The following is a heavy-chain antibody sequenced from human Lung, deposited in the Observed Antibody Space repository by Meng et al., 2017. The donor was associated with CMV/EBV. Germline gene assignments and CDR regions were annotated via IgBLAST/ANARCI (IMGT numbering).Heavy chain of an antibody. J-gene: IGHJ4*02. CDR1: GYTFTSYG. D-gene: IGHD2-2*01. Sequence: ASVKVSCKASGYTFTSYGISWVRQAPGQGLEWMGWISAYNGNTNYAQKLQGRVTMTTDTSTSTAYMELRSLRSDDTAVYYCARNRYCSSTSCYFDYWVQGTXVTVSS. V-gene: IGHV1-18*01. CDR3: ARNRYCSSTSCYFDY. CDR2: ISAYNGNT.